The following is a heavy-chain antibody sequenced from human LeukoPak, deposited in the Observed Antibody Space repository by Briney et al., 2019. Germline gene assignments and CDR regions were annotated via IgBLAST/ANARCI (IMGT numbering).Heavy chain of an antibody. Sequence: GGSLRPSCAASGFTFSSYGMHWVRQAPGKGLEWVAVISYDGSNKYYADSVKGRFTISRDNSKNTLYLQMNSLRAEDTAVYYCARRPINYYYYGMDVWGQGTTVTVSS. CDR3: ARRPINYYYYGMDV. V-gene: IGHV3-30*03. J-gene: IGHJ6*02. CDR1: GFTFSSYG. CDR2: ISYDGSNK.